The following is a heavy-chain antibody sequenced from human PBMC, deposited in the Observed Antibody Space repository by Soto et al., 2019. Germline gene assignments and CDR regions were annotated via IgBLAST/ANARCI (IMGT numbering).Heavy chain of an antibody. Sequence: QVQLVESGGGVVQPGRSLRLSCAASGFTFSSYAMHWVRQAPGKGLEWVAVISYDGSNKYYADSVKGRFTISRDNSKNPLYLQMNSLRAEDTAVYYCARAPDHAFDIWGQGTMVTVSS. J-gene: IGHJ3*02. V-gene: IGHV3-30-3*01. CDR3: ARAPDHAFDI. CDR1: GFTFSSYA. CDR2: ISYDGSNK.